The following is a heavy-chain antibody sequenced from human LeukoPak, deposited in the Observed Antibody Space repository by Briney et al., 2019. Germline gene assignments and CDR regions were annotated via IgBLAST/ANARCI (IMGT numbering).Heavy chain of an antibody. CDR1: GYTFTSYD. J-gene: IGHJ6*03. D-gene: IGHD6-13*01. Sequence: ASVKVSCNASGYTFTSYDINWVRQAPGQGLEWMGWMNPNSGNTGYAQKFQGRVTMTRNTSISTAYMELSSLRSEDTAVYYCARLGIGSSFDYYYYMDVWGKGTTVTVSS. CDR3: ARLGIGSSFDYYYYMDV. V-gene: IGHV1-8*01. CDR2: MNPNSGNT.